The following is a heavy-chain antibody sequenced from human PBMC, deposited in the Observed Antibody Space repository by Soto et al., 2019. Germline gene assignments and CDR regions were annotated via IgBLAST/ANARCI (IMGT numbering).Heavy chain of an antibody. CDR3: ASRVRYCSGGSCYRKPFDY. J-gene: IGHJ4*02. CDR2: INPNSGGT. V-gene: IGHV1-2*02. CDR1: GYTFTGYY. Sequence: ASVKVSCKASGYTFTGYYMHWVRQAPGQGLEWMGWINPNSGGTNYAQKFQGRVTMTRDTSISTAYMELSRLRSDDTAVYYCASRVRYCSGGSCYRKPFDYWGQGTLVTVYS. D-gene: IGHD2-15*01.